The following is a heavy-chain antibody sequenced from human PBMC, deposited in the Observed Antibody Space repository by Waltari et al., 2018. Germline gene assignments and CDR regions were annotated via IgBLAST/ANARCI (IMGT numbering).Heavy chain of an antibody. Sequence: LVESGGAVVQPGKSLRVACAASGFSVADFGMHWVRQAPGRGLEWVAVMWSDGSSVYYANSVKGRFVVSRDSSKNTFYLQMNRIRVDDAGLYYCARDLGVFSGWDYWGQGTLVAVSS. CDR1: GFSVADFG. CDR3: ARDLGVFSGWDY. CDR2: MWSDGSSV. V-gene: IGHV3-33*01. D-gene: IGHD6-19*01. J-gene: IGHJ4*02.